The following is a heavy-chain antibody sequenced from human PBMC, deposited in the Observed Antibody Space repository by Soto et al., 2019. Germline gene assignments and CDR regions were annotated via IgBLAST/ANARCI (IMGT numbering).Heavy chain of an antibody. CDR2: IWYDGSNK. CDR3: ARDRNENSGLDY. J-gene: IGHJ4*02. CDR1: GFTFSSYG. D-gene: IGHD6-25*01. V-gene: IGHV3-33*01. Sequence: GGSLRLSCAGSGFTFSSYGMHWVRQAPGKGLEWVAVIWYDGSNKYYADSVKGRFTISRDNSKNTLYLQMNSLRAEDTAVYYCARDRNENSGLDYWGQGTLVTVSS.